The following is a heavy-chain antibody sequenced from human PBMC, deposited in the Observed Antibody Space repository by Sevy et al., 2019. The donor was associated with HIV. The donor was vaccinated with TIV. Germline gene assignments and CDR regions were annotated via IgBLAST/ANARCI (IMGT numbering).Heavy chain of an antibody. CDR2: ISPYKGNT. CDR1: GYMFTSYG. V-gene: IGHV1-18*01. J-gene: IGHJ4*02. D-gene: IGHD3-16*01. Sequence: ASVKVSCKDSGYMFTSYGITWVRQAPGQGLEWLGWISPYKGNTNYPQKLQGRVTMTTDTSTFTAYMELRSLRSDDTAVYFCVRDRDYDYIWGTFPYPDYWGQGTLVTVSS. CDR3: VRDRDYDYIWGTFPYPDY.